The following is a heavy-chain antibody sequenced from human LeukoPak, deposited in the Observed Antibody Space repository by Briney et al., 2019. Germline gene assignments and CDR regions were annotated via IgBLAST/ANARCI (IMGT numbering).Heavy chain of an antibody. Sequence: SETLSLTCIVSGGFISNSIYYWAWIRQPPGEGLEWIGSIHYSGKTYYYPSLKSRVTMSVDTSKNQFSLKLSSVTAADTAVYYCARRCGGDCYSKMGLDLWGQGTAVTV. J-gene: IGHJ5*02. CDR2: IHYSGKT. V-gene: IGHV4-39*01. CDR1: GGFISNSIYY. CDR3: ARRCGGDCYSKMGLDL. D-gene: IGHD2-21*02.